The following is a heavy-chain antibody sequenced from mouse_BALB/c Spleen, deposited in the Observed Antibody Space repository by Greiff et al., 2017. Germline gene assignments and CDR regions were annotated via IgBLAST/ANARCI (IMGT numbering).Heavy chain of an antibody. D-gene: IGHD2-3*01. V-gene: IGHV5-6-5*01. CDR2: ISSGGST. CDR3: ARGPLYYGYYAWFAY. J-gene: IGHJ3*01. Sequence: EVKLMESGGGLVKPGGSLKLSCAASGFTFSSYAMSWVRQTPEKRLEWVASISSGGSTYYPDSVKGRFTISRDNARNILYLQMSSLRSEDTAMYYCARGPLYYGYYAWFAYWGQGTLVTVSA. CDR1: GFTFSSYA.